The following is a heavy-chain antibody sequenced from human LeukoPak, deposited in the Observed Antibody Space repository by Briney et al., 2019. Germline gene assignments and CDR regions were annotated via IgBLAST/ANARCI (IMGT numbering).Heavy chain of an antibody. Sequence: ASVKVSCKASGYTFTSYGISWVRQAPGQGLEWMGWISAYNGNTNYAQKLQGRVTMTTDTSTSTACMELRSLRSDDTAVYYCASLGGTNPYYYYYMDVWGKGTTVTVSS. J-gene: IGHJ6*03. CDR3: ASLGGTNPYYYYYMDV. V-gene: IGHV1-18*01. CDR1: GYTFTSYG. CDR2: ISAYNGNT. D-gene: IGHD2-2*01.